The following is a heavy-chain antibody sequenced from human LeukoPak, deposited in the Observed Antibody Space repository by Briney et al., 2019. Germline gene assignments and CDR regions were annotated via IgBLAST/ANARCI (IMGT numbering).Heavy chain of an antibody. V-gene: IGHV2-70*11. CDR3: ARIRGDYYDSSGYIFDY. Sequence: SGPTLVNPTQTLTLTCTFSGFSLSTSGMCVSWIRQPPGKALEWLARIDWDDDKYYSTSLKTRLTISKDTSKNQVVLTMTNMDPVDTATYYCARIRGDYYDSSGYIFDYWGQGTLVTVSS. D-gene: IGHD3-22*01. J-gene: IGHJ4*02. CDR1: GFSLSTSGMC. CDR2: IDWDDDK.